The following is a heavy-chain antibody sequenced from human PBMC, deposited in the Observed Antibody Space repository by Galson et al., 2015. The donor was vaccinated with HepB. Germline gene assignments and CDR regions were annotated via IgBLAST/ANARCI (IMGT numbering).Heavy chain of an antibody. CDR3: ARDGCSTSCYFWPYYYYGIDV. V-gene: IGHV3-21*01. CDR2: ISSSSSYI. D-gene: IGHD2-2*01. Sequence: SLRLSCAASGFTFSSYSMNWVRQAPGKGLEWVSSISSSSSYIYYADSVKGRFTISRDNAKNSLYLQMNSLRAEDTAVYYCARDGCSTSCYFWPYYYYGIDVWGQGTTVTVSS. J-gene: IGHJ6*02. CDR1: GFTFSSYS.